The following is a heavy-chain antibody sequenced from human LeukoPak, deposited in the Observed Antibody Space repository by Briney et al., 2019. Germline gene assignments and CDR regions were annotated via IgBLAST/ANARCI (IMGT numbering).Heavy chain of an antibody. D-gene: IGHD1-1*01. Sequence: SETLSLTCTVSGVSISTYYWTWIRQPPGKGLEWIGNIDYSGNTKYNPSLNSRVTISVDTSKNHFSLKLSSVTAADTAVYYCARLLRRLYYFDYWGQGTLVTVSS. CDR2: IDYSGNT. J-gene: IGHJ4*02. CDR1: GVSISTYY. CDR3: ARLLRRLYYFDY. V-gene: IGHV4-59*12.